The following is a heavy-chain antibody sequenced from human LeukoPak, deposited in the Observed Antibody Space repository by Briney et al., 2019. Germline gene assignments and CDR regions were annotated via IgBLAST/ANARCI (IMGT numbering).Heavy chain of an antibody. Sequence: PGGSLRLSCAASGFTFSGSALHWVRQASGKGLEWVGRIRSTANGYATAYAASVKGRFTISRDNSKNTLYLQMNSLKTEDTAVYYCTRAGDAVTTYYFDYWGQGTLVTVSS. CDR2: IRSTANGYAT. D-gene: IGHD4-17*01. V-gene: IGHV3-73*01. J-gene: IGHJ4*02. CDR1: GFTFSGSA. CDR3: TRAGDAVTTYYFDY.